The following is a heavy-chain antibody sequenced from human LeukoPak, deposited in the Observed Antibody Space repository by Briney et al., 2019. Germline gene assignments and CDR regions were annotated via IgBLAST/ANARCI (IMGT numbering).Heavy chain of an antibody. CDR2: IYPGDSDT. D-gene: IGHD3-10*01. V-gene: IGHV5-51*01. Sequence: GESLKISCKCSGYSFTSYLIGWVRQMPGKGLEWMGIIYPGDSDTRYSPSFQGHVTISADKSISTAYLQWSSLKASDTAMYYCARSMVRGVRSTFDYWGQGTLVTVSS. CDR1: GYSFTSYL. CDR3: ARSMVRGVRSTFDY. J-gene: IGHJ4*02.